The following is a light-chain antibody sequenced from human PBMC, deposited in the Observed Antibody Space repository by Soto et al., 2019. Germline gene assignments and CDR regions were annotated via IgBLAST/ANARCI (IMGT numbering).Light chain of an antibody. CDR2: EVT. V-gene: IGLV2-8*01. Sequence: QSALTQPPSASGSPGQSVTISCTETSSDVGAYKYVSWYQQYPGKAPKLMIYEVTKRPSGVPDRFSGSKSGNTASLTVSGLQPEDEADDYCTSYVGNDIWVFGGGTKLTVL. CDR3: TSYVGNDIWV. J-gene: IGLJ3*02. CDR1: SSDVGAYKY.